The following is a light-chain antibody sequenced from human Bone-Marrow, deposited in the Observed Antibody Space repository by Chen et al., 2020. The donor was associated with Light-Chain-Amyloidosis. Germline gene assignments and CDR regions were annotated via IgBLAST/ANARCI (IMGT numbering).Light chain of an antibody. CDR1: SSDVGSYNY. V-gene: IGLV2-14*01. CDR3: SSYTSSSTSWV. CDR2: EVS. J-gene: IGLJ3*02. Sequence: QSALTQPASVSGSPGQSIAISCTGTSSDVGSYNYVSCYQQHPGKAPKLMLYEVSNRPSGVSNRFSGSKSGNTASLTISGLQAEDEADYYCSSYTSSSTSWVFGGGTKLTVL.